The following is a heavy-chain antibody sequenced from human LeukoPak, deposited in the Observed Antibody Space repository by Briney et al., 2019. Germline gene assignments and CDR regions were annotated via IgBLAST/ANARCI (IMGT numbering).Heavy chain of an antibody. V-gene: IGHV4-34*01. J-gene: IGHJ6*03. CDR3: ARDREYSSSSALSYYYYYYMDV. Sequence: SETLSLTCAVYGGSFSGYYWSWVRQPPGKGLEWHGEINHSGSTNYNPSLKSRVTISVDTSKNQFSLKLSSVTAADTAVYYCARDREYSSSSALSYYYYYYMDVWGKGTTVTVSS. D-gene: IGHD6-6*01. CDR1: GGSFSGYY. CDR2: INHSGST.